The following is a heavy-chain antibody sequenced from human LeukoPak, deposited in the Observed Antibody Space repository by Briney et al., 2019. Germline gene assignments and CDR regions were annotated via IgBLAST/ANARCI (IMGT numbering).Heavy chain of an antibody. CDR3: ARVYFLDYYDSSGEHFDY. Sequence: SETLSLTCTVSGGSISSYYWSWIRQPPGKGLEWIGYIYYSGSTNYNPSLKSRVTISVDTSKNQFSLKLSSVTAADTAVYYCARVYFLDYYDSSGEHFDYWGQGTLVTVSS. V-gene: IGHV4-59*01. D-gene: IGHD3-22*01. CDR2: IYYSGST. CDR1: GGSISSYY. J-gene: IGHJ4*02.